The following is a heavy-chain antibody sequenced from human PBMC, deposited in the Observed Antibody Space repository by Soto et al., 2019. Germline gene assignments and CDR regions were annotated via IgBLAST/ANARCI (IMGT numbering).Heavy chain of an antibody. J-gene: IGHJ4*02. Sequence: GGSLRLSCAASGFTFSTYSMNWVRQAPGKGLEWVSYISSSSSTIFYTDSVKGRFTVSRDNAKNSLYLQMNSLRAEDTAVYYCASPTYYYDSSGPPAYWGQGPRVPVSS. V-gene: IGHV3-48*01. D-gene: IGHD3-22*01. CDR2: ISSSSSTI. CDR1: GFTFSTYS. CDR3: ASPTYYYDSSGPPAY.